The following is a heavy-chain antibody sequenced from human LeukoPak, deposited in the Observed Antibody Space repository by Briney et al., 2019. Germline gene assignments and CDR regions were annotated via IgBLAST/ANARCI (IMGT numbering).Heavy chain of an antibody. CDR1: GFTFSSYA. CDR2: ISYDGSNK. J-gene: IGHJ4*02. V-gene: IGHV3-30-3*01. Sequence: PGRSLRLSCAASGFTFSSYAMHWVRQAPGKGLEWVAVISYDGSNKYYADSVKGRFTISRDNSKNTLYLQMNSLRAEDTAVYYCAAKYGSGSYWGQGTLVTVSS. D-gene: IGHD3-10*01. CDR3: AAKYGSGSY.